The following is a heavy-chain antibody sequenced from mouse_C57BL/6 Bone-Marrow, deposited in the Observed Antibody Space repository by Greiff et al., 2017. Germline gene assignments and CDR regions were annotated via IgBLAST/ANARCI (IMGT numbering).Heavy chain of an antibody. CDR1: GYTFTSYW. CDR3: TRGVRLRRYYFDY. J-gene: IGHJ2*01. CDR2: IYPGNSDT. D-gene: IGHD3-2*02. Sequence: EVKLQESGTVLARPGASVKMSCKTSGYTFTSYWMHWVKQRPGQGLEWIGAIYPGNSDTSYNQKFKGKAKLTAVTSASTAYMELSSLTTADSAVYDCTRGVRLRRYYFDYWGQGTTLTVSS. V-gene: IGHV1-5*01.